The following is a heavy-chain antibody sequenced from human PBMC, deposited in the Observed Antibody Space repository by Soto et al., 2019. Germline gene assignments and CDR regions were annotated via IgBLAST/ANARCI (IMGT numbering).Heavy chain of an antibody. CDR1: GFTFISCA. V-gene: IGHV3-23*01. CDR3: AKGRSYYYYYGVDV. CDR2: IIDSGGST. J-gene: IGHJ6*02. Sequence: GGSLRLSCASSGFTFISCAMVLVRQAPGKGLEWVSDIIDSGGSTYYADSVKGRFTISRDNSKSTLYLQMNSLRAEDTALYYCAKGRSYYYYYGVDVWGQGTTVTVSS.